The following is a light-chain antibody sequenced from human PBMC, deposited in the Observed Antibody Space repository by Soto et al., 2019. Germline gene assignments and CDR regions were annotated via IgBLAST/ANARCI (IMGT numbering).Light chain of an antibody. Sequence: EIVLTQSPATLSLSPGERATLSCRASQSVSTYLAWYQQKPGQAPRLLIYDASDRATGIPARFSGSGSGTDFTLTISSLEPEDFAVYYCQQRLNWPRTFGQGTKVDIK. J-gene: IGKJ1*01. CDR2: DAS. CDR3: QQRLNWPRT. CDR1: QSVSTY. V-gene: IGKV3-11*01.